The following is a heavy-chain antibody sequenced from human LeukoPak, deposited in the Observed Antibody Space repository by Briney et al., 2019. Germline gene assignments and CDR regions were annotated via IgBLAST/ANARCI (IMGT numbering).Heavy chain of an antibody. CDR2: ISGSDGST. V-gene: IGHV3-23*01. CDR1: GFTFSSYA. D-gene: IGHD2-15*01. CDR3: AKGRGYCTGGSCYSDY. J-gene: IGHJ4*02. Sequence: QTGGSLRLSCAASGFTFSSYAMSWVRQAPGKGLEWVSTISGSDGSTYYADSVKGRFTVSRDNSKNTLYLQMNSLRVEDTAIYYCAKGRGYCTGGSCYSDYWGQGTLVTVSS.